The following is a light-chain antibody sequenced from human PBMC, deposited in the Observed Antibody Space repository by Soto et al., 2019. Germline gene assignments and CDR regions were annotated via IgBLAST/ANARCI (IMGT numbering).Light chain of an antibody. CDR3: QQYCSSPVT. CDR2: GAS. Sequence: IVLAPSPSTLFLSPGERATLSCRASESVSSSYLAWYQQKPGHAPRLLIYGASSRATGIPDRFRGSGSGTNFTRTISRLEAEDCAVYFCQQYCSSPVTFGGGTKVDIK. J-gene: IGKJ4*01. V-gene: IGKV3-20*01. CDR1: ESVSSSY.